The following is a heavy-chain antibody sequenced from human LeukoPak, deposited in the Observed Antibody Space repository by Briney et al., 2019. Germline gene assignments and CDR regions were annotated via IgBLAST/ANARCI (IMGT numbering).Heavy chain of an antibody. J-gene: IGHJ4*02. CDR3: ARDGGYYYDSSGYNDY. V-gene: IGHV1-46*01. Sequence: ASVKVSCKASGYTFTSYYMHWVRQAPGQGLEWMGIINPSGGSTSYAQKFQGRVTMTRDTSTSTVYMELSSLRSEDTAVYYCARDGGYYYDSSGYNDYWGQGTLVTVSS. CDR1: GYTFTSYY. CDR2: INPSGGST. D-gene: IGHD3-22*01.